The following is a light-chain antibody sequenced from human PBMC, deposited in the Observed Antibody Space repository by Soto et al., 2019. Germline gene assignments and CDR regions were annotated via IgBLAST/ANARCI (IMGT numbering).Light chain of an antibody. CDR3: QQYGSSPRYT. V-gene: IGKV3-20*01. CDR1: QSVSSSY. J-gene: IGKJ2*01. CDR2: GAS. Sequence: EIVLTQSPGTLSLSPGERATLSCRASQSVSSSYLAWCQQKPGQAPSLLIYGASSRATGIPDRFSSSGSGTDFTLTISRLEPEDFAVYYCQQYGSSPRYTFGQGTKLEIK.